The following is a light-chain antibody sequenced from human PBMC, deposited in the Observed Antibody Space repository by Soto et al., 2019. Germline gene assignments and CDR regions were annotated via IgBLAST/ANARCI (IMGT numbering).Light chain of an antibody. CDR3: SSYISSTTLV. CDR1: SSDVGGYNY. J-gene: IGLJ2*01. V-gene: IGLV2-14*03. CDR2: DVS. Sequence: QSVLTQPASVSGSPGQSITISCTGTSSDVGGYNYVSWYQQHPGKAPKLMIYDVSNRPSGVSNRFSGSKSGNMASLTISGLQAEDEADYFCSSYISSTTLVFGGGTKLTVL.